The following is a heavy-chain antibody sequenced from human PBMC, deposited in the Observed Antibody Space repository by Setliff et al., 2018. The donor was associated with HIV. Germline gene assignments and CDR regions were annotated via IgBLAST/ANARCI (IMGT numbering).Heavy chain of an antibody. CDR2: INANSGSP. CDR3: ARGLYGDYGGDLNWLDP. J-gene: IGHJ5*02. CDR1: GYNFENYA. Sequence: ASVKVSCKTSGYNFENYAINWVRQAPGQGLEWTGWINANSGSPTYAQAFTGRFFFSVDTAVATAYLQINNLKTEDTAVYFCARGLYGDYGGDLNWLDPWGHGTRVTVSS. D-gene: IGHD4-17*01. V-gene: IGHV7-4-1*02.